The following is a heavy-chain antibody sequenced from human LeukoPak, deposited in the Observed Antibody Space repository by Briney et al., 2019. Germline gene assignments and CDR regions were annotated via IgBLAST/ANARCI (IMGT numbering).Heavy chain of an antibody. V-gene: IGHV3-21*01. CDR1: GFTFSSYS. Sequence: GGSLGLSCAASGFTFSSYSMNWVRQAPGKGLEWVSSIISSSSYIYYADSVKGRFTISRDNAKNSLYLQMNSLRAEDTAVYYCARTYYYDSSGYRLTYYFDYWGQGTLVTVSS. J-gene: IGHJ4*02. D-gene: IGHD3-22*01. CDR3: ARTYYYDSSGYRLTYYFDY. CDR2: IISSSSYI.